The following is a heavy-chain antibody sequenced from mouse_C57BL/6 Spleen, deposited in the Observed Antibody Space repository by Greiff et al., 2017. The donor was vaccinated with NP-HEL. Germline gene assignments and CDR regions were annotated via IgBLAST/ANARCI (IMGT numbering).Heavy chain of an antibody. Sequence: VQLQQSGPELVKPGASVKIPCKASGYTFTDYNMDWVKQSHGQSLEWIGDINPNNGGTIYNQKFKGKATLTVDKSSSTAYMELRSLTSEDTAVYYCARGGYGSSYDYAMDYWGQGTSVTVSS. CDR3: ARGGYGSSYDYAMDY. D-gene: IGHD1-1*01. CDR1: GYTFTDYN. V-gene: IGHV1-18*01. CDR2: INPNNGGT. J-gene: IGHJ4*01.